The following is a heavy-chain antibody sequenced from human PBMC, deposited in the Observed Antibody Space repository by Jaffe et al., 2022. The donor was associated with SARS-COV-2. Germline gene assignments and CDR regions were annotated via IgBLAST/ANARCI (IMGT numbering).Heavy chain of an antibody. V-gene: IGHV3-30*04. CDR1: GFTFSSYT. J-gene: IGHJ4*02. CDR3: ASEGRYPWYFDY. D-gene: IGHD3-9*01. Sequence: QVQLVESGGGVVQPGRSLRLSCAASGFTFSSYTMHWVRQAPGKGLDWVAVISYDGSNKYYADSVKGRFTMSRDNSKNTLYLQMDSLRAEDTALYYCASEGRYPWYFDYWGQGTLVTVSS. CDR2: ISYDGSNK.